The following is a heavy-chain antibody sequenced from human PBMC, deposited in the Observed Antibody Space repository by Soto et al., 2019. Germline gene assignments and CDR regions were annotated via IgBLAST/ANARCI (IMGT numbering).Heavy chain of an antibody. V-gene: IGHV4-39*07. D-gene: IGHD6-19*01. J-gene: IGHJ4*02. CDR3: ARGLKRYSSGSFDY. Sequence: SETLSLTCTVSGGSISSSSYYWGWIRQPPGKGLEWIGSIYYSGSTYYNPSLKSRVTISVDTSKNQFSLKLSSVTAADTAVYYCARGLKRYSSGSFDYWGQGTLVTVSS. CDR1: GGSISSSSYY. CDR2: IYYSGST.